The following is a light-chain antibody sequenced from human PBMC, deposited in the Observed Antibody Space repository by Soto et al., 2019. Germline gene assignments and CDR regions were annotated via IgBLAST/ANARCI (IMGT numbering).Light chain of an antibody. CDR1: QSLLHNDGHNY. CDR3: LQALQTPIT. CDR2: LAS. V-gene: IGKV2-28*01. J-gene: IGKJ5*01. Sequence: DIVMTQSPLYMHVTPREQASLSCRSSQSLLHNDGHNYLDWYLQKPGQSQQVVIYLASNRASGVPDKFSGSGSGTDFTLKISRVEAEDVGIYYCLQALQTPITFGQGKRLEIK.